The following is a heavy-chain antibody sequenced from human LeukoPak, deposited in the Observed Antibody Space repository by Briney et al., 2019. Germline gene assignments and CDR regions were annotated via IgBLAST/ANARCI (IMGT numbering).Heavy chain of an antibody. CDR1: GFTFSSYV. D-gene: IGHD6-13*01. CDR2: ISGSGGST. Sequence: GGSPRLSCAASGFTFSSYVMSWVRQAPGKGLEWVSAISGSGGSTYYADSVKGRFTISRDNSKNTLYLQVSSLRAEDTAVYRCAKGGRITAVLPFDYWGQGTLVTVSS. J-gene: IGHJ4*02. CDR3: AKGGRITAVLPFDY. V-gene: IGHV3-23*01.